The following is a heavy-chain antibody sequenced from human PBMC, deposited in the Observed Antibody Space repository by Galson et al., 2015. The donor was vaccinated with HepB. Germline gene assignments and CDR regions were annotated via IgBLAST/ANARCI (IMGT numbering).Heavy chain of an antibody. D-gene: IGHD2-2*01. V-gene: IGHV3-23*01. CDR3: AKLPFWIGIVVVPAAPYFDY. CDR2: ISGSGGST. J-gene: IGHJ4*02. CDR1: GFTFSSYA. Sequence: SLRLSCAASGFTFSSYAMSWVRQAPGKGLEWVSAISGSGGSTYYADSVKGRFTISRDNSKNTLYLQMNSLRAEDTAVYYCAKLPFWIGIVVVPAAPYFDYWGQGTLVTVSS.